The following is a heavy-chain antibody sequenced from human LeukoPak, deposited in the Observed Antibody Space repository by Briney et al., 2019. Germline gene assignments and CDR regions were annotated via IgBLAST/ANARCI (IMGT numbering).Heavy chain of an antibody. J-gene: IGHJ4*02. Sequence: ASVKVSCKASGSTFTGYYMHWVRQAPGQGLEWMGWINPNSGGTNYAQKFQGRVTMTRDTSISTAYMELSRLRSDDTAVYYCARFSLSSTVTTANFDYWGQGTLVTVSS. CDR2: INPNSGGT. V-gene: IGHV1-2*02. D-gene: IGHD4-17*01. CDR3: ARFSLSSTVTTANFDY. CDR1: GSTFTGYY.